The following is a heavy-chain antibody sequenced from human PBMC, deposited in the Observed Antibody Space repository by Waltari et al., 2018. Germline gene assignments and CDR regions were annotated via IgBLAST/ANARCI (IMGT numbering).Heavy chain of an antibody. J-gene: IGHJ4*02. CDR3: ARGGYNSGRWN. Sequence: QVQLVQSGAEVKKPGASVKISCRASGYTFSGSYMHWVRQAPGQGLEWRGWINPYNGGTNYAQKFQGRVTMTIDTSISTAYMQLGRLRYDDTAMYYCARGGYNSGRWNWGQGTLVTVSS. CDR1: GYTFSGSY. CDR2: INPYNGGT. D-gene: IGHD6-19*01. V-gene: IGHV1-2*02.